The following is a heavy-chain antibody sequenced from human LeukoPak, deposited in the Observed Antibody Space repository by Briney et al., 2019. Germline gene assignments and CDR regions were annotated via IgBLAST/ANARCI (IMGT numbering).Heavy chain of an antibody. V-gene: IGHV4-59*01. D-gene: IGHD4-11*01. CDR2: IYYSGST. Sequence: PSETLSLTCTVSGGSISSYYWSWIRQPPGKGLEWIGYIYYSGSTNYNPSLKSRVTISVDTSKNQFSLRLSSVTAADTAVYYCARDGYDYSHKNAFDIWGQGTMVTVSS. CDR3: ARDGYDYSHKNAFDI. J-gene: IGHJ3*02. CDR1: GGSISSYY.